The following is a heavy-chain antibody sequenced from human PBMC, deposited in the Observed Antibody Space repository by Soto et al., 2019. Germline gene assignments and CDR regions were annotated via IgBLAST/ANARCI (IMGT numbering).Heavy chain of an antibody. V-gene: IGHV3-30*18. CDR2: ISYDGSNK. Sequence: GGSVRLSCAASGFTFSSYGMHWVRQAPGKGLEWVAVISYDGSNKYYADSVKGRFTISRDNSKNTLYLQMNSLRAEDTAVYYCAQDPPDDFWSGYSVGYGMDVWGQGTTVTVSS. CDR1: GFTFSSYG. J-gene: IGHJ6*02. D-gene: IGHD3-3*01. CDR3: AQDPPDDFWSGYSVGYGMDV.